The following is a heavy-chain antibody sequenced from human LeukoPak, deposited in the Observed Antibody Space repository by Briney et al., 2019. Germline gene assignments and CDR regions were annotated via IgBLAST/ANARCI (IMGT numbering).Heavy chain of an antibody. CDR1: GGSISSGGYY. CDR2: IYYSGST. V-gene: IGHV4-31*03. D-gene: IGHD2-2*01. J-gene: IGHJ5*02. CDR3: ARVIVVVPAATVGATGGWFDP. Sequence: SQTLSPTCTVSGGSISSGGYYWSWIRQHPGKGLEWIGYIYYSGSTYYNPSLKSRVTISVDTSKNQFSLKLSSVTVADTAVYYCARVIVVVPAATVGATGGWFDPWGQGTLVTVSS.